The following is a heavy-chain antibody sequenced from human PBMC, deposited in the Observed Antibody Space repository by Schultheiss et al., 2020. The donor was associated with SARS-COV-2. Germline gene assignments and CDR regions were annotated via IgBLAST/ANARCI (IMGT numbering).Heavy chain of an antibody. V-gene: IGHV3-33*01. CDR2: IWYDGSNK. CDR1: GFTFSSYG. CDR3: ARERAGGLRSTQTGHAFDI. J-gene: IGHJ3*02. Sequence: GGSLRLSCAASGFTFSSYGMHWVRQAPGKGLEWVAVIWYDGSNKYYADSVKGRFTISRDNAKNSLYLQMNSLRAEDTAVYYCARERAGGLRSTQTGHAFDIWGQGTMVTVSS. D-gene: IGHD3-3*01.